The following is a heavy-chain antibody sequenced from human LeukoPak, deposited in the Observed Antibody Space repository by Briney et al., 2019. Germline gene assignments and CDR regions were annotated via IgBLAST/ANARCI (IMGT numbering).Heavy chain of an antibody. J-gene: IGHJ4*02. CDR1: GFTFSSYG. CDR2: IWYDGGNK. Sequence: GGSLRLSCAASGFTFSSYGMHWVRQAPGKGLEWVAVIWYDGGNKYYADSVKGRFTISRDNSKNTLYLQMNSLRAEDTAVYYCARSWLPWYDFWSGYLDYFDYWGQGTLVTVSS. D-gene: IGHD3-3*01. CDR3: ARSWLPWYDFWSGYLDYFDY. V-gene: IGHV3-33*01.